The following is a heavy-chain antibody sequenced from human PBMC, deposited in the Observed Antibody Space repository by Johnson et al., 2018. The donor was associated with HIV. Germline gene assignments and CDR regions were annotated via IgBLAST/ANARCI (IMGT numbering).Heavy chain of an antibody. CDR1: GFTLSNYA. CDR3: ARDRGGPVRDDAFDI. CDR2: ISYDGSNK. J-gene: IGHJ3*02. Sequence: VQLVESGGGVVQPGRSLRLSCAASGFTLSNYAMHWVRQAPAKGLEWVAFISYDGSNKYYADAVKGRITISRDNSKYTVYPEMNSLRAEDTAVYYCARDRGGPVRDDAFDIWGQGTMVTVSS. D-gene: IGHD3-10*01. V-gene: IGHV3-30*14.